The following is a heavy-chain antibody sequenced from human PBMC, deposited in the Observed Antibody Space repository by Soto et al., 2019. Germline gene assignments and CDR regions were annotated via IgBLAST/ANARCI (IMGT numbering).Heavy chain of an antibody. V-gene: IGHV4-34*01. CDR2: INHSGST. D-gene: IGHD3-16*02. J-gene: IGHJ4*02. CDR3: ARGPRGSYRFPPAY. CDR1: GGSCSGYY. Sequence: TSETLSLTCAVYGGSCSGYYWSWIRQPPGRGLEWIGEINHSGSTNYNPSLKSRVTISVDTSKNQFSLKLSSVTAADTAVYYCARGPRGSYRFPPAYWGQGTLVTVSS.